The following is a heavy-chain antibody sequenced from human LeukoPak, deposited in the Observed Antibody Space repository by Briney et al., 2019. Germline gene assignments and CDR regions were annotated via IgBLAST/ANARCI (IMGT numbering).Heavy chain of an antibody. J-gene: IGHJ3*02. CDR2: LYQSGST. CDR3: AVAKGSGLDAFDI. V-gene: IGHV4-30-2*01. D-gene: IGHD3-10*01. CDR1: GGSISSGGYS. Sequence: SETLSLTCAVSGGSISSGGYSWSWIRQPPGKGLEWIGNLYQSGSTYYNPSLKSRVTISVDTSKNQFSLKLSSVTAADTAVYYCAVAKGSGLDAFDIWGQGTMVTVSS.